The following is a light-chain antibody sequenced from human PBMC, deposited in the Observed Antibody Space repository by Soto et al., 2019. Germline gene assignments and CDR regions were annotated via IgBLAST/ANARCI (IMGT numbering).Light chain of an antibody. CDR3: SSYIGSSTTYV. CDR1: RGDVGGYNY. V-gene: IGLV2-14*01. J-gene: IGLJ1*01. Sequence: QPVLTQPASVSGSPGQSITISCTGTRGDVGGYNYVSWYQQHPGKAPKLMIYEVSDRPSGVSDRFSGSKSGNTASLTISGLQAEDEADYYCSSYIGSSTTYVFGTGTKLTVL. CDR2: EVS.